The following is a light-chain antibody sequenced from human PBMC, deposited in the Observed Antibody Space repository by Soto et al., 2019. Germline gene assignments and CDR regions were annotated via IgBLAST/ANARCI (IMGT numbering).Light chain of an antibody. Sequence: QSALTQPRSVSESPGQPVTISCTGTSSDVGGYDYLSWYQQHPGKAPKLLIYGVSERPSGVPDRFSGSKSGSTASLTISGLQAEDEADYYCCSYSDTYTYVFGTGTEVTVL. CDR2: GVS. CDR1: SSDVGGYDY. V-gene: IGLV2-11*01. J-gene: IGLJ1*01. CDR3: CSYSDTYTYV.